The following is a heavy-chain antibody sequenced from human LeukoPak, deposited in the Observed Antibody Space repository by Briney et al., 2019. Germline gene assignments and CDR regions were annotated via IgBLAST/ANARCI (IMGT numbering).Heavy chain of an antibody. CDR1: GFTFSSYG. CDR3: AKDSGSSSSWSLDY. J-gene: IGHJ4*02. V-gene: IGHV3-30*18. CDR2: ISYDGSNK. Sequence: GGSLRLSCAASGFTFSSYGMHWVRQAPGKGLEWVAVISYDGSNKYYADSVKGRFTIPRDNSKNTLYLQMNSLRAEDTAVYYCAKDSGSSSSWSLDYWGQGTLVTVSS. D-gene: IGHD6-13*01.